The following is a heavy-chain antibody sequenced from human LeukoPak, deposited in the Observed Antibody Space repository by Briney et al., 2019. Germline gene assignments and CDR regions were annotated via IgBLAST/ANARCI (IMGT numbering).Heavy chain of an antibody. CDR1: GFTFSSYG. CDR2: ISYDGSNK. Sequence: PGRSLRLSCAASGFTFSSYGMHWVRQAPGKGLEWVAVISYDGSNKYYADSVKGRFTISRDNSKNTLYLQMNSLRAEDTAVYYCARDGSKGGTMIVVAYWGQGTLVTVSS. CDR3: ARDGSKGGTMIVVAY. V-gene: IGHV3-30*03. J-gene: IGHJ4*02. D-gene: IGHD3-22*01.